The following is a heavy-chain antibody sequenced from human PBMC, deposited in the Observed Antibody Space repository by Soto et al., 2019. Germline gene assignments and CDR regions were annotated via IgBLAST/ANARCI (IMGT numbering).Heavy chain of an antibody. Sequence: ASVKVSCKASGYTFTYRYLHWVRQAPGQALEWMGWITPFNGNTNYAQKFQDRVTITRDRSMSTAYMELSSLRSEDTAMYYCATDSGGDAIDIWGQGTMVTLSS. V-gene: IGHV1-45*02. J-gene: IGHJ3*02. D-gene: IGHD6-25*01. CDR3: ATDSGGDAIDI. CDR1: GYTFTYRY. CDR2: ITPFNGNT.